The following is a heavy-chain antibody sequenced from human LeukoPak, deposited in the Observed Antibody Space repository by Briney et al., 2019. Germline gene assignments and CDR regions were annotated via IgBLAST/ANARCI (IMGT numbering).Heavy chain of an antibody. CDR1: GFTFSTYA. Sequence: GGSLRLSCVAPGFTFSTYAMSSGRQAPGKGLEWVSAISGIGGTTYYADSVKGRFTISRDNSENTLYLQLNSLRADDTAIYYCAKGKVSAFLDWFDPWVQRTEVTVSS. V-gene: IGHV3-23*01. CDR3: AKGKVSAFLDWFDP. J-gene: IGHJ5*02. CDR2: ISGIGGTT. D-gene: IGHD2-8*01.